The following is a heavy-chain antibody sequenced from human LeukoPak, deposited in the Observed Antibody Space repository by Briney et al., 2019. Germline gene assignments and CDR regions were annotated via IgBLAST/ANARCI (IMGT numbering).Heavy chain of an antibody. J-gene: IGHJ6*02. CDR3: ARARGIADYYYGMDV. CDR1: GYTFTSYD. V-gene: IGHV1-2*02. Sequence: ASVKVSCKASGYTFTSYDINWVRQAPGQGLEWMGWINPNSGGTNYAQKFQGRVTMTRDTSISTAYMELSRLRSDDTAVYYCARARGIADYYYGMDVWGQGTTVTVSS. CDR2: INPNSGGT. D-gene: IGHD6-13*01.